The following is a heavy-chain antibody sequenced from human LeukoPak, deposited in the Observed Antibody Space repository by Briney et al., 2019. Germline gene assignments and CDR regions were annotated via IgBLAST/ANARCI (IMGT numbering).Heavy chain of an antibody. J-gene: IGHJ4*02. Sequence: GGPLSLSCAASGFSFSNAWMSWVRRAPGRGGEGVGNIQSKTDGGTTDYAAPVQGRFTISRDDSKNTLYLQMNSLKAEDTAVYYCTTDEWAWGQGTLVTVSS. CDR2: IQSKTDGGTT. CDR1: GFSFSNAW. CDR3: TTDEWA. D-gene: IGHD1-26*01. V-gene: IGHV3-15*01.